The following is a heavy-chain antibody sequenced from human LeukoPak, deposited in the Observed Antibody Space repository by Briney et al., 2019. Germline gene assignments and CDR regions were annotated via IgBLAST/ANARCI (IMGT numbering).Heavy chain of an antibody. CDR2: IYYSGST. J-gene: IGHJ4*02. D-gene: IGHD5-24*01. Sequence: SQTLSLTCTVSGGSISSYYWSWIRQPPGKGLEWIGYIYYSGSTNYNPSLKSRVTISVDTSKNQFSLKLSSVTAADTAVYYCARGDNGYNYYFDCWGQGTLVTVSS. CDR1: GGSISSYY. V-gene: IGHV4-59*01. CDR3: ARGDNGYNYYFDC.